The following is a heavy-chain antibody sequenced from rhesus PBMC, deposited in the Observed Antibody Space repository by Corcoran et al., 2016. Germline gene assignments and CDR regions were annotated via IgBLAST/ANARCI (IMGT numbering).Heavy chain of an antibody. CDR1: GGSISDDYY. CDR3: ARTRLGGYDY. J-gene: IGHJ4*01. Sequence: QVQLQESGPGLVKPSETLSLTCAVSGGSISDDYYWSWIRQPPGKGLEWIGYIHGSGGGTNYNPSLKNRVTSSIDTSKNQFSLKLSSVTAADTAVYYCARTRLGGYDYWGQGVLVTVSS. D-gene: IGHD5-12*01. V-gene: IGHV4-106*01. CDR2: IHGSGGGT.